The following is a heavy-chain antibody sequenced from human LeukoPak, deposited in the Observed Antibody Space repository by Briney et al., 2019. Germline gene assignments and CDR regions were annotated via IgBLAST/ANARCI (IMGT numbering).Heavy chain of an antibody. V-gene: IGHV1-18*01. Sequence: ASVKVSCKASGYTFTSHGISWVRQAPGQGLEWMGWISTYNGNTNYAQKLQGRVSMTTDTSTSTAYMDLRSLRSDDTAVYYCARGIYCSAGTCPFYFDYWGQGTLVTVSS. CDR1: GYTFTSHG. J-gene: IGHJ4*02. CDR3: ARGIYCSAGTCPFYFDY. D-gene: IGHD2-15*01. CDR2: ISTYNGNT.